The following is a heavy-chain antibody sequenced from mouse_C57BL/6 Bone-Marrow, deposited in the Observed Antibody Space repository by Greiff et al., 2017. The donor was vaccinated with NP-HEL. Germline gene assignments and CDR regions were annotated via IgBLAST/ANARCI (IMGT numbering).Heavy chain of an antibody. V-gene: IGHV8-8*01. CDR1: GFSLSTFGMG. CDR2: IWWDDDK. CDR3: ARIRTYDYEGHFDY. Sequence: LKESGPGILQPSQTLSLTCSFSGFSLSTFGMGVGWIRQPSGKGLEWLAHIWWDDDKYYNPALKSRLTISKDTSKNQVFLKIANVDTADTATYYCARIRTYDYEGHFDYWGQGTTLTVSS. J-gene: IGHJ2*01. D-gene: IGHD2-4*01.